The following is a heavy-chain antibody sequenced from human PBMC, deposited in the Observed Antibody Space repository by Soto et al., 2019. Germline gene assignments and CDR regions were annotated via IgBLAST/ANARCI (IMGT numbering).Heavy chain of an antibody. CDR1: GGTFSSYA. Sequence: GASVKVSCKASGGTFSSYAISWVRQAPGQGLEWMGGIIPIFGTANYAQKFQGRVTITADESTSTAYMELSSLRSEDTAVYYCARAPQPDRHRGWSTFDYWGQGTLVTVSS. D-gene: IGHD6-19*01. J-gene: IGHJ4*02. CDR2: IIPIFGTA. CDR3: ARAPQPDRHRGWSTFDY. V-gene: IGHV1-69*13.